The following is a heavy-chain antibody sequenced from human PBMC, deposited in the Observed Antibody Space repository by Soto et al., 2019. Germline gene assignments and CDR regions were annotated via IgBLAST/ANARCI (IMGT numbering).Heavy chain of an antibody. D-gene: IGHD3-22*01. CDR1: GYTFTSYY. CDR3: ARSYADSSGSPYYFDY. J-gene: IGHJ4*02. CDR2: INPSGGST. V-gene: IGHV1-46*01. Sequence: ASVKVSCKASGYTFTSYYMHWVRQAPGQGLELMGIINPSGGSTSYAQKFQGRVTMTRDTSTSTVYMELSSLRSEDTAVYYCARSYADSSGSPYYFDYWGQGTLVTVYS.